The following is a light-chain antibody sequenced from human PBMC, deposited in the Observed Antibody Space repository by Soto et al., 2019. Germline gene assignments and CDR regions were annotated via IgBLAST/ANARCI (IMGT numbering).Light chain of an antibody. CDR2: EVT. Sequence: QSVLTQPASVSGSPGQSITIPCTGTSSDVGNYNYVSWYQQYPGQAPKLIIYEVTYRTSGVPDRFSASKSGNTASLTISGLQAGDEADYYCSSYRTSSTYVFGTGTKVTVL. CDR3: SSYRTSSTYV. J-gene: IGLJ1*01. V-gene: IGLV2-14*01. CDR1: SSDVGNYNY.